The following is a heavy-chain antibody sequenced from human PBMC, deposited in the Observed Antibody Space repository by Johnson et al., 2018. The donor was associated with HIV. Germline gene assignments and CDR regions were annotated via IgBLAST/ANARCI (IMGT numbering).Heavy chain of an antibody. Sequence: VQLVESGGGVVQPGGSMRLSCTFTFNSYSMHWVRQAPGKGLEWVSAISGSGGSTYYADSVKGRFRISRDNSKNTLYLQMNSLRAEDTAVYYCAKDPQADYAFDIWGQGTMVTVYS. CDR1: TFNSYS. CDR2: ISGSGGST. CDR3: AKDPQADYAFDI. V-gene: IGHV3-23*04. J-gene: IGHJ3*02.